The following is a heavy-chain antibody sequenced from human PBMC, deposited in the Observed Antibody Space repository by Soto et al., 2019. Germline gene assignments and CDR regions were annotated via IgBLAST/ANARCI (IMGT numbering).Heavy chain of an antibody. CDR2: ISGTGRVT. V-gene: IGHV3-23*01. J-gene: IGHJ1*01. D-gene: IGHD3-9*01. Sequence: EVQLLESGGGLVQPGGSLKLSCAASEFTFSSYAMSWVRQAPGKGLEWVSGISGTGRVTKYAESVKGRFTISRDNPKSTLFQQMNSLRPEDTAVYYCAKDVHYDIATGIEYFHRWGQGTLVTVSS. CDR1: EFTFSSYA. CDR3: AKDVHYDIATGIEYFHR.